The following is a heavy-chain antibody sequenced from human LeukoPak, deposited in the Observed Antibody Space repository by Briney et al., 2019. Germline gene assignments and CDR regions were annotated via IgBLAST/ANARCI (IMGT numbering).Heavy chain of an antibody. J-gene: IGHJ6*03. V-gene: IGHV4-38-2*01. CDR2: LYHPDST. D-gene: IGHD2-2*01. Sequence: SETLSHTCGVSGYPTNNAYYWVWIRQPPGKGLEWIGSLYHPDSTYYNPSLKSRVTMSVDTSRNQFSLRLSFVTAADTAVYYCARQYDSYFYYYLDLWGTGTTVTVSS. CDR3: ARQYDSYFYYYLDL. CDR1: GYPTNNAYY.